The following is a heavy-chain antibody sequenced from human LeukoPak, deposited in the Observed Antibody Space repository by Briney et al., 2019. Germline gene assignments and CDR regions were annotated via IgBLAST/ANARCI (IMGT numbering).Heavy chain of an antibody. V-gene: IGHV3-23*01. CDR3: AKAERFSGTKTPDY. D-gene: IGHD1-26*01. Sequence: GGSLRLSCAASGFTFTSYAMSWVRQAPGKGLEWVSVISGSGRNTVYADSVKGRFTISRDNSKNTLYLQMNSLRAEDTAVYFCAKAERFSGTKTPDYWGQGTLVTVSS. CDR1: GFTFTSYA. CDR2: ISGSGRNT. J-gene: IGHJ4*02.